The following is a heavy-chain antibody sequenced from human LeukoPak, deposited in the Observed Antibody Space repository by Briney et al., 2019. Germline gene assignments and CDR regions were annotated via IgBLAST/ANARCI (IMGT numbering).Heavy chain of an antibody. D-gene: IGHD3-9*01. CDR3: ARQYYDILTGLYYYYGMDV. Sequence: GGSLRLSCAASGFTFSSYAMHWVRQAPGKGLEWVAVISYDGSNKYYADSAKGRLTISRDNSKNTLYLQMNSLRAEDTAVYYCARQYYDILTGLYYYYGMDVWGQGTTVTVSS. J-gene: IGHJ6*02. CDR1: GFTFSSYA. CDR2: ISYDGSNK. V-gene: IGHV3-30-3*01.